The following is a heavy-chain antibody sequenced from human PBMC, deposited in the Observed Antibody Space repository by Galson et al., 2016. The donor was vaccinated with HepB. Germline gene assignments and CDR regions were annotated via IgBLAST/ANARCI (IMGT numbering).Heavy chain of an antibody. CDR3: ARDSKGEGYFDY. V-gene: IGHV3-48*02. J-gene: IGHJ4*02. CDR1: DFSFSTYN. Sequence: SLRLSCAASDFSFSTYNMNWVRQAPGKGLEWVSFISTGSSTRYYADSVKGRFTISRDNAKNSLYLQMNSLRDEDTAVYYRARDSKGEGYFDYWGQGTLVTVSS. D-gene: IGHD3-10*01. CDR2: ISTGSSTR.